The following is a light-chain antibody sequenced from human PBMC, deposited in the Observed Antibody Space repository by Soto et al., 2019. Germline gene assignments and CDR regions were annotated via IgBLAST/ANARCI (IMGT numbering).Light chain of an antibody. J-gene: IGLJ2*01. V-gene: IGLV2-8*01. Sequence: QSALTQPPSASGSPGQSVSISCTGTSSDVGGYKYVSWYQQHPDKAPKLMIYEVIKRPSGVPDRFSGSKSGNTASLTVSGLQAEDEADYYCSSYAGNNNVVFGGGTKLTVL. CDR2: EVI. CDR3: SSYAGNNNVV. CDR1: SSDVGGYKY.